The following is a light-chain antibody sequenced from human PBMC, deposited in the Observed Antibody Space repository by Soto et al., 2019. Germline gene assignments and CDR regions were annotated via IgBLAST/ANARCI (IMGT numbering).Light chain of an antibody. CDR2: DNN. Sequence: QSVLTQPLSVSAAPVQKVTISCSGSSSNIGNNYVSWYQQLPGTAPKLLIYDNNKRPSGIPDRFSGSKSGTSATLGITGLQTGDEADYYCGTWDSSLSAGVFGTGTKVTVL. CDR3: GTWDSSLSAGV. J-gene: IGLJ1*01. CDR1: SSNIGNNY. V-gene: IGLV1-51*01.